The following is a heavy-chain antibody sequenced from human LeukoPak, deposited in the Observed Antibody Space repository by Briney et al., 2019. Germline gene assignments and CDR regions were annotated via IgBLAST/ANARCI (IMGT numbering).Heavy chain of an antibody. Sequence: GGSLRLSCAASGFTFSSYAMSWVRQAPGKGLEWVSAISGSGGSTYYADSVKGRFTISRDNSKNTLYLQMNSLRAEDTAVYYCANSRSSGWCIATSFDYWGQGTLVTVSS. CDR2: ISGSGGST. D-gene: IGHD6-19*01. CDR3: ANSRSSGWCIATSFDY. J-gene: IGHJ4*02. V-gene: IGHV3-23*01. CDR1: GFTFSSYA.